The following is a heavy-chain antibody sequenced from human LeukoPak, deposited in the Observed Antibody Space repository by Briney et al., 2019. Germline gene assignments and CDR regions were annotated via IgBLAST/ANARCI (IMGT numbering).Heavy chain of an antibody. Sequence: GESLKISCKGSGYSFTSYWIGWVRQMPGKGLEWMGIIYPGDSDTIYSPSFQGQVTISADKSISTAYLQWSGLKASDTAMYYCASLGAGYSSSWYLDYWGQGTLVTVSS. V-gene: IGHV5-51*01. CDR2: IYPGDSDT. D-gene: IGHD6-13*01. CDR3: ASLGAGYSSSWYLDY. CDR1: GYSFTSYW. J-gene: IGHJ4*02.